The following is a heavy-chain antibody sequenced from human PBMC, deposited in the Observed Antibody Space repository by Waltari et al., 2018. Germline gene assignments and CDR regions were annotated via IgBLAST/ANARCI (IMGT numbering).Heavy chain of an antibody. Sequence: QVQLVQSGPEVKKPGASVKVSCKASGYTFTDYYINWVRQAPGQGLEWMGRINPNSGGTNYPQKFQGRVTMTRDTSITTAYMELSSLRSDDTAVYYCARDLAAYYYDYWGQGTLITVSS. V-gene: IGHV1-2*06. CDR2: INPNSGGT. CDR1: GYTFTDYY. CDR3: ARDLAAYYYDY. D-gene: IGHD2-15*01. J-gene: IGHJ4*02.